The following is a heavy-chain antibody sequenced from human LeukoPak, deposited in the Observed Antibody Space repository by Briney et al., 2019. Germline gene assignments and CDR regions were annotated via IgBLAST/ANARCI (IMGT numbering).Heavy chain of an antibody. J-gene: IGHJ4*02. CDR1: GYTFTGYY. CDR2: INPNSGGT. CDR3: ARDYPYYGSGSYSYYFDY. V-gene: IGHV1-2*02. Sequence: ASVKVSCKASGYTFTGYYMHWVRQAPGQGLEWMGWINPNSGGTNYAQKFQGRVTMTRDTSISTAYMELSRLRSDDTAVYYCARDYPYYGSGSYSYYFDYWGQGTLVTVPS. D-gene: IGHD3-10*01.